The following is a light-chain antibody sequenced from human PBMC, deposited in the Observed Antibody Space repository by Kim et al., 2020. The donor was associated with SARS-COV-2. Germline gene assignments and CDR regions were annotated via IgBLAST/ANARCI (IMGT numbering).Light chain of an antibody. CDR3: QKYKSYPWT. J-gene: IGKJ1*01. Sequence: GYVEDRDTITCRGSQGVRKYGAWCKKKPEETPKCLVYAASSVQNGVATKVRGRGDVTEFTLSISRLQPEEIANHYCQKYKSYPWTFCQGTKG. CDR2: AAS. CDR1: QGVRKY. V-gene: IGKV1-16*02.